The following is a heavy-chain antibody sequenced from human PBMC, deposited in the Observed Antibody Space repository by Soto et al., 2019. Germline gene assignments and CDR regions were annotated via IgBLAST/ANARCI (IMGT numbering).Heavy chain of an antibody. CDR2: IIPILGTA. Sequence: QVQLVQSGAEVKKPGSSVKVSCKASGGTFSSYAISWVRQAPGQGLEWMGGIIPILGTANYAQKFQGRVTITADECTSPAYMELSSLRSEDTAVYYCATAYSGVDAFDIWGQGTMVTVSS. CDR3: ATAYSGVDAFDI. J-gene: IGHJ3*02. CDR1: GGTFSSYA. D-gene: IGHD4-4*01. V-gene: IGHV1-69*12.